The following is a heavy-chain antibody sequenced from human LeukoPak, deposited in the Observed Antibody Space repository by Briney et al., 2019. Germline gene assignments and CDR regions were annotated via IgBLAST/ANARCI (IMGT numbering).Heavy chain of an antibody. D-gene: IGHD1-7*01. CDR3: ARAGSNWNYVY. CDR2: IKQDGSEK. Sequence: PGGSLRLSCAASGFTFSSYWMTWVRQAPGKGLEWVANIKQDGSEKYYADALKGRFTISRDNTKNSVSLQMNSLIVEDTAVYYCARAGSNWNYVYWGQGTLVTVSS. J-gene: IGHJ4*02. V-gene: IGHV3-7*01. CDR1: GFTFSSYW.